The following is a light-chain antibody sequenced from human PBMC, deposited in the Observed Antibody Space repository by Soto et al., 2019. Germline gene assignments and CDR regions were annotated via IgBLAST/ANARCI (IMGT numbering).Light chain of an antibody. CDR1: QSVSTD. Sequence: VMTQSPPTLSVSPGERATLSCRASQSVSTDLAWYQQKPGQAPRLLIYGASTRATDVPARFSGSGSGTELTLTISSLHSEDVAIYYCQQYNDWPPITFGPGTKVDIK. V-gene: IGKV3-15*01. J-gene: IGKJ3*01. CDR2: GAS. CDR3: QQYNDWPPIT.